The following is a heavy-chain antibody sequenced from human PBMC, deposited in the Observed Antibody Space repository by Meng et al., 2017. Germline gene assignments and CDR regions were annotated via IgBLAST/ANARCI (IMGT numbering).Heavy chain of an antibody. CDR1: GGTFSSYA. V-gene: IGHV1-69*06. CDR3: ARGTGTAMAKFFDY. D-gene: IGHD5-18*01. CDR2: IIPIFGTA. Sequence: QVEVVESGAEVKKPGSSVKVSCKASGGTFSSYAISWVRQAPGQGLEWMGGIIPIFGTANYAQKFQGRVTITADKSTSTAYMELSSLRSEDTAVYYCARGTGTAMAKFFDYWGQGTLVTVSS. J-gene: IGHJ4*02.